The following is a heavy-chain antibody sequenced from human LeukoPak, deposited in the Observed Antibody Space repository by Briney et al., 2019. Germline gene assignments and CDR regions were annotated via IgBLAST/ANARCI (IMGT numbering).Heavy chain of an antibody. CDR3: ARAPGDYDSSGYRTFDY. V-gene: IGHV4-39*02. Sequence: ASETLSLTCTVSGGSISGSSYYWGWIRQPPGKGLEWIGSIYYSGSTYYNPSLKSRVTISVDTSKNQFSLKLNSVTATDTAVYYCARAPGDYDSSGYRTFDYWGQGTLVTVSS. J-gene: IGHJ4*02. D-gene: IGHD3-22*01. CDR2: IYYSGST. CDR1: GGSISGSSYY.